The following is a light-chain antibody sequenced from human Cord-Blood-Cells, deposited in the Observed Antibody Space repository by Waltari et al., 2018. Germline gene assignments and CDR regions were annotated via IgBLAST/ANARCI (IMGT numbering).Light chain of an antibody. CDR3: QVWDSSSDHV. CDR1: NIGSKS. CDR2: YDS. Sequence: SYVLTQPPSVSVAPGKTARITCGGNNIGSKSVHWYQQKPGQAPVLVIYYDSDRPSGILERFSGSNSGNTATLTISRVEAGDEADYYCQVWDSSSDHVFGTGTKVTVL. J-gene: IGLJ1*01. V-gene: IGLV3-21*04.